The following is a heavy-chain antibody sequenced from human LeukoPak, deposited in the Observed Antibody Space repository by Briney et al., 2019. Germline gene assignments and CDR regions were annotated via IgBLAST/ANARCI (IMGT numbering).Heavy chain of an antibody. CDR1: GYTFTANY. V-gene: IGHV1-2*02. D-gene: IGHD2/OR15-2a*01. Sequence: ASVKVSCKASGYTFTANYMQWVRQAPGQGLEWMGWINPNSGGTKYAQKFQGRVTMTRDTSISTAYMELSRLRSDDTAVYYCARYRCKTTSGCEDTDAFDIWGQGTMVTVSS. J-gene: IGHJ3*02. CDR2: INPNSGGT. CDR3: ARYRCKTTSGCEDTDAFDI.